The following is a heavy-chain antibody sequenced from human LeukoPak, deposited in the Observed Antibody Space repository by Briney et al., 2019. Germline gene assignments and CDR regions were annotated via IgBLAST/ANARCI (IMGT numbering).Heavy chain of an antibody. CDR1: GFTSTNYA. Sequence: PGGSLRLSCAASGFTSTNYAMNWVRQAPGKGLEWVSVLIGSSGSTEHADSVKGRFTISRDTSKNTVFMQMNSLRAEDTAIYYCAKGAYDYIEIGYFDSWGQGTLVTVSS. V-gene: IGHV3-23*01. J-gene: IGHJ4*02. D-gene: IGHD5-12*01. CDR3: AKGAYDYIEIGYFDS. CDR2: LIGSSGST.